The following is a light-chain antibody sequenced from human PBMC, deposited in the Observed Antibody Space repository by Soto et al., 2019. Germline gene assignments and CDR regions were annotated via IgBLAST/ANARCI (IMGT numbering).Light chain of an antibody. CDR1: QSVSKY. V-gene: IGKV3-11*01. CDR3: QRRSNWPQIT. J-gene: IGKJ4*01. CDR2: DAS. Sequence: EIVLTQSPATLSLSPGERATLSCRASQSVSKYLAWYQQKPGQAPRLLIHDASNRATGIPARFSGSGSGTDFTLTISSLEPEDFGVCYCQRRSNWPQITFGGGTKVEIK.